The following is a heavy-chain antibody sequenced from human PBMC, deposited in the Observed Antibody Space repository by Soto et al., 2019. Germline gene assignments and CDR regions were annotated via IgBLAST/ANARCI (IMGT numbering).Heavy chain of an antibody. J-gene: IGHJ4*02. CDR1: GYTFPAYT. CDR3: ARKTAVTDYYFDY. D-gene: IGHD6-19*01. Sequence: ASVKVSCKASGYTFPAYTMNWVRQAPGQRPEWMGWIIVGNGKTRYSQKFQGRVTFTRDTSASTVYLELSSLRSEDTAMYYCARKTAVTDYYFDYWGQGXLVTVSS. V-gene: IGHV1-3*01. CDR2: IIVGNGKT.